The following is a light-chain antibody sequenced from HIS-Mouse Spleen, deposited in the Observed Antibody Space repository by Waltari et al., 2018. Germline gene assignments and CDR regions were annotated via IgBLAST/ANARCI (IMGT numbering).Light chain of an antibody. CDR3: SSYTSSSTWV. J-gene: IGLJ3*02. V-gene: IGLV2-14*03. Sequence: QSALTQPASVSGSPGQSHTIPCTGTSSDVGGYNYVSWYQQHPGNAPKLMIYDVSNRPSGVSNRFSGSKSGNTASLTISGLQAEDEADYYCSSYTSSSTWVFGGGTKLTVL. CDR1: SSDVGGYNY. CDR2: DVS.